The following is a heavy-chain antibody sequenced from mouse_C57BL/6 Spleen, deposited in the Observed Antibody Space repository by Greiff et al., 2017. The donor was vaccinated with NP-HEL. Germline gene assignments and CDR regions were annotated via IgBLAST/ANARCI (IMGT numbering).Heavy chain of an antibody. V-gene: IGHV5-16*01. J-gene: IGHJ3*01. CDR1: GFTFSDYY. CDR2: INYDGSST. CDR3: ARSGYGYDGAWFAY. D-gene: IGHD2-2*01. Sequence: EVQLVESEGGLVQPGSSMKLSCTASGFTFSDYYMAWVRQVPEKGLEWVANINYDGSSTYYLDSLKSRFIISGDNAKTILSLQMRSLKSEDTATYYGARSGYGYDGAWFAYWGQGTLVTVSA.